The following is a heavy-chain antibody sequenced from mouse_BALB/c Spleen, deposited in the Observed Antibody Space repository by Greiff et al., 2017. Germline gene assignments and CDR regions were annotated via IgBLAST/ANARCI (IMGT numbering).Heavy chain of an antibody. CDR1: GFTFSSYG. J-gene: IGHJ4*01. Sequence: EVKLVESGGDLVKPGGSLKLSCAASGFTFSSYGMSWVRQTPDKRLEWVATISSGGSYTYYPDSVKGRFTISRDNAKNTLYLQMSSLKSEDTAMYYCARHEEGYEDYAMDYWGQGTSVTVSS. CDR3: ARHEEGYEDYAMDY. D-gene: IGHD2-14*01. CDR2: ISSGGSYT. V-gene: IGHV5-6*01.